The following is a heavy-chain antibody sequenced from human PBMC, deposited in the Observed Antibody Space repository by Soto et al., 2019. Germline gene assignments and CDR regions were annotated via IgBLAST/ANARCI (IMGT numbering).Heavy chain of an antibody. CDR3: ARCSIAARPGSDPSWFDP. D-gene: IGHD6-6*01. CDR1: GGSVSSGSYY. CDR2: IYYSGST. V-gene: IGHV4-61*01. J-gene: IGHJ5*02. Sequence: SETLSLTCTVSGGSVSSGSYYWSWIRQPPGKGLEWIGHIYYSGSTNYNPSLKSRVTISVDTSKNQFSLKLSSVTAADTAVYYCARCSIAARPGSDPSWFDPWGQGTLVTVPQ.